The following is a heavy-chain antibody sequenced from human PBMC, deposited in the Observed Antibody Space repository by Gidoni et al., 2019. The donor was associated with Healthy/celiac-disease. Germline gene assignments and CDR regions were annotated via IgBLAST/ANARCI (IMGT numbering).Heavy chain of an antibody. V-gene: IGHV3-23*01. J-gene: IGHJ3*02. CDR2: ISGSSGST. CDR1: GSTFSSSA. CDR3: ANAHKWDMVRGVMGEDSAFDI. D-gene: IGHD3-10*01. Sequence: EVQLLESGVGWVQPVGSLRLSCAASGSTFSSSAMSWCRQAPGKGLEWVSDISGSSGSTYYADSVKGRFTISRDNSKNTLYLQMNSLRAEDTAVYYCANAHKWDMVRGVMGEDSAFDIWGQGTMVTVSS.